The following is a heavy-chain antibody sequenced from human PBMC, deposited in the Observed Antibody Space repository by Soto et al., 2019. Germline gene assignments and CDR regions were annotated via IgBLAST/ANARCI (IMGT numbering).Heavy chain of an antibody. CDR3: ARAPGNYDYYYYMDV. D-gene: IGHD4-4*01. J-gene: IGHJ6*03. CDR1: GYTFTSYD. Sequence: ASVKVSFKASGYTFTSYDINWVRQATGQGLEWMGWMNPNSGNTGYAQKFQGRVTMTRNTSISTAYMELSSLRSEDTAVYYCARAPGNYDYYYYMDVWDKGTTVTVSS. V-gene: IGHV1-8*01. CDR2: MNPNSGNT.